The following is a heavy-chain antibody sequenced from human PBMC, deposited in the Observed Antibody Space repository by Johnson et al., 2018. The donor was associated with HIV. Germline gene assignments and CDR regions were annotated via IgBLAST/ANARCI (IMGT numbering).Heavy chain of an antibody. CDR2: ISYDGSNK. D-gene: IGHD3-22*01. V-gene: IGHV3-30-3*01. J-gene: IGHJ3*02. Sequence: HVQLVESGGGVVQPGRSLRLSCAASGITFSDYAMHWVRQAPGKGLEWVAVISYDGSNKYYADSVKGRFTISRDNSKNTLYLQMNSLRAEDTAVYYCAKDLIPDSTFFYDTTSYFPDALDIWGQGTLVTVSS. CDR1: GITFSDYA. CDR3: AKDLIPDSTFFYDTTSYFPDALDI.